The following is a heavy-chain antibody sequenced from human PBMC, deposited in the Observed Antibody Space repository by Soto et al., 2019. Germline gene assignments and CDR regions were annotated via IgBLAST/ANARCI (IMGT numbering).Heavy chain of an antibody. J-gene: IGHJ5*02. CDR1: GFTFSSYA. CDR2: ISYDGSNK. Sequence: PGWSLRLSCAASGFTFSSYAMHWVRQAPGKGLEWVAVISYDGSNKYYADSVKGRFTISRDNSKNTLYLQMNSLRAEDTAVYYCASGDSYGSGSYTEQLRFDPWGQGTLVTVSS. V-gene: IGHV3-30-3*01. D-gene: IGHD3-10*01. CDR3: ASGDSYGSGSYTEQLRFDP.